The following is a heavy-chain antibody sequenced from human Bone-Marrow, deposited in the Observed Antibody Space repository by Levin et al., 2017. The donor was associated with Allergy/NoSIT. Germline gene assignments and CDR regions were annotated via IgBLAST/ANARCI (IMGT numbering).Heavy chain of an antibody. CDR1: GGSIRSYY. D-gene: IGHD1-26*01. V-gene: IGHV4-59*08. CDR3: ARHGRIVGATRVPYYYYGMDV. CDR2: IYYSGST. Sequence: SQTLSLPCTVSGGSIRSYYWSWIRQPPGKGLEWIGYIYYSGSTNYNPSLKSRVTISVDTSKNQFSLKLSSVTAADTAVYYCARHGRIVGATRVPYYYYGMDVWGQGTTVTVSS. J-gene: IGHJ6*02.